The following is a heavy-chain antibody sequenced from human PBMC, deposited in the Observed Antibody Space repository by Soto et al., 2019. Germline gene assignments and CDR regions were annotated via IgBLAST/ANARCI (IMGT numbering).Heavy chain of an antibody. Sequence: SVKVSCKASGGTFSSYAISWVRQAPGQGLEWMGGIIPIFGTANYAQKFQGRVTITADKSTSTAYVELSSLRSEDTAVYYCARDHVVVVVAATPGGWFDPWGQGTLVTVSS. CDR1: GGTFSSYA. V-gene: IGHV1-69*06. CDR3: ARDHVVVVVAATPGGWFDP. J-gene: IGHJ5*02. CDR2: IIPIFGTA. D-gene: IGHD2-15*01.